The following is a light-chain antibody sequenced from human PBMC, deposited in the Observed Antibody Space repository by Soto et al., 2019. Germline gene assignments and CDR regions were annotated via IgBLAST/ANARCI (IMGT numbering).Light chain of an antibody. CDR1: QSISSW. CDR2: DAS. V-gene: IGKV1-5*01. Sequence: DIQMTQSPSTLSASVGDRVTITCRASQSISSWLAWYQQKPGKAPKLLIYDASSLESGVPSRFSGSGSGTEFTLAISSLQPDDFATYYCQQYNSYSRTVGQGTKLEIK. CDR3: QQYNSYSRT. J-gene: IGKJ2*02.